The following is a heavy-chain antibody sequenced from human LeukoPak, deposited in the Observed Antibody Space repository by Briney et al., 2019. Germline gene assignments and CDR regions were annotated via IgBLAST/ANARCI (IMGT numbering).Heavy chain of an antibody. CDR1: GFTFSTYG. Sequence: GGSLRLSCAASGFTFSTYGMSWVRQAPGKGLEWVSTISATGDNTYYADSVKGRFTISRDNSKNTLYLQMNSLRAEDTAVYYCAKTRTGYYSQLDYWGQGTLVTVSS. CDR3: AKTRTGYYSQLDY. V-gene: IGHV3-23*01. D-gene: IGHD3/OR15-3a*01. J-gene: IGHJ4*02. CDR2: ISATGDNT.